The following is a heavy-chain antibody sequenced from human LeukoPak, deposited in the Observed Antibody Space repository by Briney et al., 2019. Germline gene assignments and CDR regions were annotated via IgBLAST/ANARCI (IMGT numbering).Heavy chain of an antibody. J-gene: IGHJ6*02. CDR1: GGSISNYY. CDR3: ARARGGMDV. CDR2: IYYSGST. V-gene: IGHV4-59*13. Sequence: SETLSLTCIVSGGSISNYYWSWIRQPPGKGLEWIEYIYYSGSTNYNPSLKSRVTISIDTSKNQFSLKLNYVTAADTAVYYCARARGGMDVWGQGTTVTVSS.